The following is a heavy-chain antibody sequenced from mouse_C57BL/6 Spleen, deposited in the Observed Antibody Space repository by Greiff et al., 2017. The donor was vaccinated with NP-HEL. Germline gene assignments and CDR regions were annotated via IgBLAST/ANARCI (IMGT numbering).Heavy chain of an antibody. CDR3: VRWAYYSKGYYAMDY. V-gene: IGHV10-1*01. CDR1: GFSFNTYA. CDR2: LRSKSNNYAT. D-gene: IGHD2-5*01. J-gene: IGHJ4*01. Sequence: EVQGVESGGGLVQPKGSLKLSCAASGFSFNTYAMNWVRQAPGKGLEWVARLRSKSNNYATYYADSVKDRFTISRDDSESMLYLQMNNLKTEDTAMYYCVRWAYYSKGYYAMDYWGQGTSVTVSS.